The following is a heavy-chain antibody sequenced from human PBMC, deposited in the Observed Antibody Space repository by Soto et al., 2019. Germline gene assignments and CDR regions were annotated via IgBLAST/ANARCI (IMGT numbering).Heavy chain of an antibody. J-gene: IGHJ6*02. CDR2: INPNSGGT. V-gene: IGHV1-2*02. CDR3: PRASKAKGYYYYGMDV. CDR1: GYTFTGYY. D-gene: IGHD5-12*01. Sequence: QVQLVQSGAEVKKPGASVKVSCKASGYTFTGYYMHWVRQAPGQGLEWMGWINPNSGGTNYAQKFQGRVTMTRDTSISTAYMELSRLRSDDTAVYYCPRASKAKGYYYYGMDVWGQGTTVTVSS.